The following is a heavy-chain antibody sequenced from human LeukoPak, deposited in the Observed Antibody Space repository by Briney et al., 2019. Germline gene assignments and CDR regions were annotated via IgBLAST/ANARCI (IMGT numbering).Heavy chain of an antibody. CDR3: ARDSTVTTFRGCVDP. CDR1: GYTFSNYY. D-gene: IGHD4-17*01. CDR2: INPSGGST. J-gene: IGHJ5*02. Sequence: ASVKVSCKASGYTFSNYYVHWVRQAPGQGLEWMGVINPSGGSTNYAQKFQGRVTMTRDTSTSTVYMEMSSLRSEDTAVYYCARDSTVTTFRGCVDPWGQGTLVTVSS. V-gene: IGHV1-46*01.